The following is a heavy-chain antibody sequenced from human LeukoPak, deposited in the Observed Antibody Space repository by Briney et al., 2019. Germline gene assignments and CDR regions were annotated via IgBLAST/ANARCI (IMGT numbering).Heavy chain of an antibody. CDR1: GFTFSSYS. Sequence: PGGSLRLSCAASGFTFSSYSMNWVRQAPGKGLEWVSYISSSSSTIYYADSVKGRFTISRDNAKNSLYLQMNSLRAEDTAVYYCARWWVDYYDSSGYYHDYWGQGTLVTVSS. V-gene: IGHV3-48*01. CDR3: ARWWVDYYDSSGYYHDY. CDR2: ISSSSSTI. D-gene: IGHD3-22*01. J-gene: IGHJ4*02.